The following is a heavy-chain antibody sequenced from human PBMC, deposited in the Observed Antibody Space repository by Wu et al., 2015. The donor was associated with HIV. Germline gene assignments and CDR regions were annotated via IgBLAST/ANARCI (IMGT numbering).Heavy chain of an antibody. D-gene: IGHD3-22*01. Sequence: QVQLVQSEAEVKKPGSSVRVSCKASGGTFNTYAITWVRQAPGQGLEWMGGIIPIFGTATYAQKFQGRVTITTDGSTTTTYLELNSLRSDDTAVYYCVVVISGSEVQYIDYWGQGTLVTVSS. V-gene: IGHV1-69*05. CDR1: GGTFNTYA. J-gene: IGHJ4*02. CDR3: VVVISGSEVQYIDY. CDR2: IIPIFGTA.